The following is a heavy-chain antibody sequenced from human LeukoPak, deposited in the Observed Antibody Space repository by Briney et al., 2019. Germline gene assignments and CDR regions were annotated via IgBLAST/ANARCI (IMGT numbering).Heavy chain of an antibody. CDR2: IYSGSTT. V-gene: IGHV3-53*01. CDR3: ARLRGYCSSNSCYPLGY. CDR1: GFTVSSKY. J-gene: IGHJ4*02. D-gene: IGHD2-2*01. Sequence: GPLRLSCAASGFTVSSKYMSWVRQAPGKGLEWVSVIYSGSTTFYADSVKGRFSISRDNSKNSLYLQMNSLRAEDTAVYYCARLRGYCSSNSCYPLGYWGQGTLVTVSS.